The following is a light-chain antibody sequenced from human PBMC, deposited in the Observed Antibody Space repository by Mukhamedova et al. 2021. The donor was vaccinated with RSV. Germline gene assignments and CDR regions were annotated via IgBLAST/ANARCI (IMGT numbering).Light chain of an antibody. Sequence: GKAPKLLISAASTLQSGVPSRFSGSGSGTDFTLTINSLQAEDFATYYCQQFNTDPITFGQGTRLAIK. CDR3: QQFNTDPIT. V-gene: IGKV1-9*01. CDR2: AAS. J-gene: IGKJ5*01.